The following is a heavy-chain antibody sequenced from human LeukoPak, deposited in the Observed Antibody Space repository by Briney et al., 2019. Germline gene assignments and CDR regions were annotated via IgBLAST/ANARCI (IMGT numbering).Heavy chain of an antibody. CDR3: ARGNPHIANTIDY. D-gene: IGHD2-21*01. V-gene: IGHV4-39*07. J-gene: IGHJ4*02. CDR2: IYYSGST. CDR1: GGSISSSSYY. Sequence: SETLSLTCTVSGGSISSSSYYWGWIRQPPGKGLEWIGSIYYSGSTYYNPSLKSRVTMSVDKSKNHFSLKLTSLTAADTAVYYCARGNPHIANTIDYWGQGTLVTVSS.